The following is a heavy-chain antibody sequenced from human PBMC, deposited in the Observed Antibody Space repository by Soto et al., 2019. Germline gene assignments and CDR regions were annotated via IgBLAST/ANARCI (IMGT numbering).Heavy chain of an antibody. J-gene: IGHJ6*02. CDR2: ISAYNGNT. Sequence: GASVKVSCKASGYTFTSYGISWVRQAPGQGLEWMGWISAYNGNTNYAQKLQGRVTMTTDTSTSTAYMELRSLRSDDTAVYYCARVKRRYDFWSGYSPYYYYYGMDVWGQGTTVTVSS. CDR3: ARVKRRYDFWSGYSPYYYYYGMDV. V-gene: IGHV1-18*01. CDR1: GYTFTSYG. D-gene: IGHD3-3*01.